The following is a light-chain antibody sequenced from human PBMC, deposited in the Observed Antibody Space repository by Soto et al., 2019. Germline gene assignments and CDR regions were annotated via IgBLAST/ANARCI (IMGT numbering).Light chain of an antibody. CDR3: GAWETRRRVVV. CDR2: DNN. Sequence: QSVLTQPPSVSAAPGQKVTISCSGGSSNIANNFVSWYQRLPGTAPKLLIYDNNQRPSGIPDRFSASKSGTSAALGSTGLQTGDEADYYCGAWETRRRVVVFGEGTKLTVL. J-gene: IGLJ2*01. CDR1: SSNIANNF. V-gene: IGLV1-51*01.